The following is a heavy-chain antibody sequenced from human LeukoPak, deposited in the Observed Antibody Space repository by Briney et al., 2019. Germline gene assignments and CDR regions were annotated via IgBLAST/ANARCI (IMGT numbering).Heavy chain of an antibody. CDR3: ARDEDDYGGNSPLGY. V-gene: IGHV3-74*01. CDR2: ISTDGSTT. CDR1: GFTFSSYW. D-gene: IGHD4-23*01. J-gene: IGHJ4*02. Sequence: PGGSLRLSCAASGFTFSSYWMHWVRQAPGEGLVWVSRISTDGSTTSYAGSVKGRFTISRDSAKNTVYLQMNSLRDEDTAVYYCARDEDDYGGNSPLGYWGQGTLVTVSS.